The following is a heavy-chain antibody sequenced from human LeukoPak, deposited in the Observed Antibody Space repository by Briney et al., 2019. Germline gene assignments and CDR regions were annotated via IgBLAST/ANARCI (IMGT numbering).Heavy chain of an antibody. CDR3: ARFVSGYYDSSGHYYYYYMDV. CDR2: IYYSGST. V-gene: IGHV4-59*01. CDR1: GGSISSYY. D-gene: IGHD3-22*01. Sequence: SETLSLTCTVSGGSISSYYWSWIRQPPGKGLEWIGYIYYSGSTNYNPSLKSRVTISVDTSKNQFSLKLSSVTAADTAVYYCARFVSGYYDSSGHYYYYYMDVWGKGTTVTVSS. J-gene: IGHJ6*03.